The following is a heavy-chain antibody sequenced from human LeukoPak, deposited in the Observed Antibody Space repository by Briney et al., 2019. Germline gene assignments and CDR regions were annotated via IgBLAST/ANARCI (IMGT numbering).Heavy chain of an antibody. J-gene: IGHJ4*02. CDR1: GFTFSSYG. CDR3: AKEAGDFLSGYPE. D-gene: IGHD3-3*01. CDR2: IRCDGSNK. V-gene: IGHV3-30*02. Sequence: PGGSLRLSCAASGFTFSSYGMHWVRQAPGKGLEWVAFIRCDGSNKYYADSVKGRFTISRDNSKNTLYVQMNSLRAEDTAVYYCAKEAGDFLSGYPEWGQGTLVTVSS.